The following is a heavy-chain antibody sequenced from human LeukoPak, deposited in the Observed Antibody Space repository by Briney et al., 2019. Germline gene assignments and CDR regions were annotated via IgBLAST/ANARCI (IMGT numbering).Heavy chain of an antibody. V-gene: IGHV4-4*02. J-gene: IGHJ4*02. Sequence: SGTLSLTCAVSGGSISSNNWWSWVRQPPGKGLEWIGEIYHSGSPNYNPSLKSRVTISVDKSRNHFSLNLSSVTAADTAVYYCARVNINNWHSCDYWGQGTLVTVSS. CDR2: IYHSGSP. CDR3: ARVNINNWHSCDY. D-gene: IGHD1-1*01. CDR1: GGSISSNNW.